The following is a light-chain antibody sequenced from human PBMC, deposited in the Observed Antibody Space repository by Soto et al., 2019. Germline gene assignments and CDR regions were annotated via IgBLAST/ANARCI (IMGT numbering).Light chain of an antibody. CDR1: QSVLYSSNNNNY. V-gene: IGKV4-1*01. CDR3: HQYYTFPFT. Sequence: DIVMTQSPDSLAVSLGERATINCKSSQSVLYSSNNNNYLSWFQQKPGQPPKLLIYWASTRESGVPDRFSGSGSATDFTLTISSLQAEDVAVYYCHQYYTFPFTFGPGTKVDIK. J-gene: IGKJ3*01. CDR2: WAS.